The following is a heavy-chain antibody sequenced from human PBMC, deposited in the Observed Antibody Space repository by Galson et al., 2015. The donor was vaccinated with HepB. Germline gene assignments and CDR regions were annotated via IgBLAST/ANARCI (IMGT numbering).Heavy chain of an antibody. Sequence: SLRLSCAVSGFTFSSYGMHWVRQAPGKGLEWVAVVSYDGRVKYYADSVKGRVTISRDNSKSTLHLQMNSLRAEDTAAYYCAKEAGITMIRGVTNNWFESWGQGTLVTVSS. CDR3: AKEAGITMIRGVTNNWFES. V-gene: IGHV3-30*18. D-gene: IGHD3-10*01. CDR1: GFTFSSYG. J-gene: IGHJ5*01. CDR2: VSYDGRVK.